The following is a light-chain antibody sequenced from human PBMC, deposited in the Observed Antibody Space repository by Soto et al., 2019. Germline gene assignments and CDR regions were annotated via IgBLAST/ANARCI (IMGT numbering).Light chain of an antibody. CDR1: QDISNY. CDR2: DAS. V-gene: IGKV1-33*01. CDR3: QQYDNLPSIT. J-gene: IGKJ3*01. Sequence: DIQMTQSPSSLSASVGDRVTITCQASQDISNYLNWYQQKPGKAPKLLIYDASNLETGVPSRFSGSGSGTDFTFTISRLQPEDIATYYCQQYDNLPSITFGPGTKVDIK.